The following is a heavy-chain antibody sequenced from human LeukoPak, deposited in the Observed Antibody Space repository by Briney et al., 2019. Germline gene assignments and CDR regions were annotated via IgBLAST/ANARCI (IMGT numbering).Heavy chain of an antibody. CDR1: GFTFSSYS. CDR2: ISSSSSYI. Sequence: GGSLRLSCAASGFTFSSYSMNWVRQAPGKGLEWVSSISSSSSYIYYADSVKGRFTISRDNAKNSLCLQMNSLRAEDTAVYYCARDASPTYYYDSTAGNWFDPWGQGTLVTVSS. V-gene: IGHV3-21*01. J-gene: IGHJ5*02. D-gene: IGHD3-22*01. CDR3: ARDASPTYYYDSTAGNWFDP.